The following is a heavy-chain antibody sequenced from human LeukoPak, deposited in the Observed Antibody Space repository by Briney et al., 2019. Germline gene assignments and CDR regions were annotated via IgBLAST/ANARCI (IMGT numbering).Heavy chain of an antibody. Sequence: PSETLSLTCTVSGTSISNYHWSWIRQPPGKGLEWIGYISYRGVTNYNPSLKSRITTSVDTSKNQFSLRMNSVTAADTAVYYCARDLLRSSYYYFDYWGQGTLVTVSS. CDR2: ISYRGVT. J-gene: IGHJ4*02. V-gene: IGHV4-59*01. CDR3: ARDLLRSSYYYFDY. CDR1: GTSISNYH. D-gene: IGHD3-22*01.